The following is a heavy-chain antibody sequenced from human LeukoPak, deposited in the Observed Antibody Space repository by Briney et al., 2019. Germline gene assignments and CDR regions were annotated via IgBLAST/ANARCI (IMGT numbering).Heavy chain of an antibody. CDR3: ARDLGDYYDSSGYSYGY. CDR1: GGTFSSYA. Sequence: SVKVSCKASGGTFSSYAISWERQAPGQGLEWMGRIIPIFGIANYAQKFQGRVTITADKSTSTAYMELSSLRSEDTAVYYCARDLGDYYDSSGYSYGYWGQGTLVTVSS. CDR2: IIPIFGIA. D-gene: IGHD3-22*01. J-gene: IGHJ4*02. V-gene: IGHV1-69*04.